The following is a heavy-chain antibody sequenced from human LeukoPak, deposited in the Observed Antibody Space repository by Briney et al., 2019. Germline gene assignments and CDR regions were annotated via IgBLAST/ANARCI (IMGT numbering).Heavy chain of an antibody. CDR3: AKDHGTTVYYYFDY. J-gene: IGHJ4*02. CDR2: IRYDGSNK. CDR1: GFTFSSYG. D-gene: IGHD4-17*01. Sequence: GGSLRLPCAASGFTFSSYGMHWVRQAPGKGLEWVAFIRYDGSNKYYADSVKGRFTISRDNSKNTLYLQMNSLRAEDTAVYYCAKDHGTTVYYYFDYWGQGTLVTVSS. V-gene: IGHV3-30*02.